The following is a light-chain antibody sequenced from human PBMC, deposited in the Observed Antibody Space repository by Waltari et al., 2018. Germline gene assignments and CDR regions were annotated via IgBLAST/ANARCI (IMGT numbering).Light chain of an antibody. CDR1: KLGAKY. CDR3: QTWDSNSVV. Sequence: SYDLTQPPSVSVSPGQTATITCSGNKLGAKYVCWYQQKQGQSPTLIIYEDNKRPSGIPERVSGSNSRHTATLTISGTQTMDEADYYCQTWDSNSVVIAAGTKLSVL. V-gene: IGLV3-1*01. CDR2: EDN. J-gene: IGLJ3*02.